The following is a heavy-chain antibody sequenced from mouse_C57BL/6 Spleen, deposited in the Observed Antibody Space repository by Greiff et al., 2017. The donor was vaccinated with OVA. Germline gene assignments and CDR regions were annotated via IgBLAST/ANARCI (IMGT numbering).Heavy chain of an antibody. CDR2: ISDGGSYT. V-gene: IGHV5-4*01. CDR1: GFTFSSYA. Sequence: EVKVVESGGGLVKPGGSLKLSCAASGFTFSSYAMSWVRQTPEKRLEWVATISDGGSYTYYPDNVKGRFTISRDNAKNNLYLQMSHLKSEDTAMYYCARDLITTVVATDWYFDVWGTGTTVTVSS. CDR3: ARDLITTVVATDWYFDV. D-gene: IGHD1-1*01. J-gene: IGHJ1*03.